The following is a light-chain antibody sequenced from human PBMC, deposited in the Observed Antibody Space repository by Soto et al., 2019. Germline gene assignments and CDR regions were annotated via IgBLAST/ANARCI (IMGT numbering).Light chain of an antibody. CDR1: SSDVGGYNY. CDR3: SSYPSSSPLLYV. CDR2: DVS. Sequence: QSALTQPASVSGSPGQSITISCTGTSSDVGGYNYVSWYQQHPGKAPKLMIYDVSNRPSGVSNRVSGSKSGNTASLPISGLQAEDEADYYCSSYPSSSPLLYVFGTGTKLTVL. V-gene: IGLV2-14*01. J-gene: IGLJ1*01.